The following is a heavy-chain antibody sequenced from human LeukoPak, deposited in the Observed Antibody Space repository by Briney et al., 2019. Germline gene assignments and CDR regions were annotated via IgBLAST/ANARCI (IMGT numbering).Heavy chain of an antibody. D-gene: IGHD4-17*01. CDR2: IYYSGST. CDR3: ARRTVTPEDWFDP. Sequence: KPSETLSLTCTVSGGSISSSSYYWVWIRQPPGKGLEWIGSIYYSGSTYYNPSLKSRVTISVDTSKNQFSLKLSSVTAADTAVYYCARRTVTPEDWFDPWGQGTLVTVSS. V-gene: IGHV4-39*07. CDR1: GGSISSSSYY. J-gene: IGHJ5*02.